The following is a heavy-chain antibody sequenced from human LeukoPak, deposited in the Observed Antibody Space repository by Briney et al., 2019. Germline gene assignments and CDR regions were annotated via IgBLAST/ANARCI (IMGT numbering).Heavy chain of an antibody. Sequence: SETLSLTCTVSGGSISSGGYYWSWIRQHPGKGLEWIGYIYYSGSTYYNPSLKSRVTISVDTSKNQFSLKLSSVTAADTAVYYCARVTDSGWYYFDYWGQGTPVTVSS. CDR3: ARVTDSGWYYFDY. CDR1: GGSISSGGYY. V-gene: IGHV4-31*03. CDR2: IYYSGST. J-gene: IGHJ4*02. D-gene: IGHD6-19*01.